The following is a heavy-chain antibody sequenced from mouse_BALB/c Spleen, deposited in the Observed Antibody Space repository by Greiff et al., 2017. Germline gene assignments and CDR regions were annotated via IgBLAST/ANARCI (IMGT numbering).Heavy chain of an antibody. J-gene: IGHJ2*01. Sequence: QVQLQQPGAELVKPGASVQLSCKASGYTFPSYYMYWVKQRPGQGLEWIGGINPSNGGTNFNEKFKSKATLTVDKSSSTAYMQLSSLTSEDSAVYYCTRGSLDYWGQGTTLTVSS. V-gene: IGHV1S81*02. CDR3: TRGSLDY. CDR1: GYTFPSYY. CDR2: INPSNGGT.